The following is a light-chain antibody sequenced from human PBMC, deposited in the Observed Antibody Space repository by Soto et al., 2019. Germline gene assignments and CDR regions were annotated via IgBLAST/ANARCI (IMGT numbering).Light chain of an antibody. CDR1: QSVSSY. CDR3: QQRSNWPPLT. Sequence: TVLTQSPGTLSLSPGERATLSCRASQSVSSYLAWYQQKPGQAPRLLIYDASNRATGIPARFSGSGSGTDFTLTISSLEPEDFAVYYCQQRSNWPPLTFGGGTKVDI. J-gene: IGKJ4*01. V-gene: IGKV3-11*01. CDR2: DAS.